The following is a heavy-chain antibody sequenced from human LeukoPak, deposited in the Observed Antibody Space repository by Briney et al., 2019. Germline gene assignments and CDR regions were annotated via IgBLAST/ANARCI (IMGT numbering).Heavy chain of an antibody. V-gene: IGHV3-21*01. J-gene: IGHJ4*02. CDR1: GFTFSSYS. D-gene: IGHD6-13*01. CDR3: ARLGGENIAAAAFGY. CDR2: ISSSSSYI. Sequence: KPGGSLRLSCAASGFTFSSYSMNWVRQAPGKGLEWVSSISSSSSYIYYADSVKGRFTISRDNAKNSLYLQMNSLRVEDTAVYYCARLGGENIAAAAFGYWGQGTLVTVSS.